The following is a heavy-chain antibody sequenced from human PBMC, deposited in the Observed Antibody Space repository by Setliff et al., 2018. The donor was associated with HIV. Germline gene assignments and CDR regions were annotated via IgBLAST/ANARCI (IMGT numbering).Heavy chain of an antibody. CDR3: ASEKVAWTVSDSFFEF. Sequence: SETLSLTCYVTDDPISSYYWSWVRQPAGKGLEWIGRLYVSGNTRYNPSLKSRVTISVDTSKNKFSLKLSSVTAADTAVYYCASEKVAWTVSDSFFEFWGQGVPVTVSS. V-gene: IGHV4-4*07. CDR1: DDPISSYY. D-gene: IGHD2-15*01. J-gene: IGHJ4*02. CDR2: LYVSGNT.